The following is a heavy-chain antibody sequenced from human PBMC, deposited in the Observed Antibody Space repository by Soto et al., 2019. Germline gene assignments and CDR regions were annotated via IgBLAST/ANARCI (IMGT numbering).Heavy chain of an antibody. CDR3: ARHRGEAVAHYYGMDV. V-gene: IGHV3-33*01. CDR1: GFTFSSYG. CDR2: IWYDGSNK. Sequence: QVQLVESGGGVVQPGRSLRLSCAASGFTFSSYGMHWVRQAPGKGLEWVAVIWYDGSNKYYADSVKGRFTISRDNSKNTLYLQMNSLRAEDTAVYYCARHRGEAVAHYYGMDVWGQGTTVTVSS. J-gene: IGHJ6*02. D-gene: IGHD6-19*01.